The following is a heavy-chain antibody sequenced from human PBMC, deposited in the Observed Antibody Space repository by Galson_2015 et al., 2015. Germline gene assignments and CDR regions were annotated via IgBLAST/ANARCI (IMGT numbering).Heavy chain of an antibody. CDR1: GFTFSKAW. D-gene: IGHD6-13*01. J-gene: IGHJ4*02. CDR3: TTDRGYTSYYFDY. V-gene: IGHV3-15*01. CDR2: IKSKTDGGTT. Sequence: SLRLSCAASGFTFSKAWMSWVRQAPGKGLEWVGRIKSKTDGGTTDYAAPVKGRFTISRDDSKNTLYLQMNSLKTEDTAVYYCTTDRGYTSYYFDYWGQGTLVTVSS.